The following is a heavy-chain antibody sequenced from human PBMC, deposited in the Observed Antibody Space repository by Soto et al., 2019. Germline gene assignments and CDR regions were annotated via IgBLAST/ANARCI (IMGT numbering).Heavy chain of an antibody. CDR2: INPGNGNT. CDR3: ARLSQDDY. CDR1: GYIFTTYA. Sequence: QVQLVQSGAEVKKPGASVKVSCKASGYIFTTYAMHWVRQAPGQRLEWMGWINPGNGNTKYSQKFQGRVTIARDTSASTAYMELSSLKSEDTAVYYCARLSQDDYWGQGTLVTVS. J-gene: IGHJ4*02. V-gene: IGHV1-3*01.